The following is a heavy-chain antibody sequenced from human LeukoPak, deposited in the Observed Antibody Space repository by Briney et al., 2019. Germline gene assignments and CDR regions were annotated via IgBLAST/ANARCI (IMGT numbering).Heavy chain of an antibody. CDR2: ISGSGGST. V-gene: IGHV3-23*01. J-gene: IGHJ4*02. CDR1: GFTFSSYG. Sequence: GGSLRLSCAASGFTFSSYGMSWVRQAPGKGLEWVSAISGSGGSTYYADSVKGRFTISRDNSKNTLYLQMKSLRAEDTAVYYCAKAFLGSSGWYEGWGQGTLVTVSS. CDR3: AKAFLGSSGWYEG. D-gene: IGHD6-19*01.